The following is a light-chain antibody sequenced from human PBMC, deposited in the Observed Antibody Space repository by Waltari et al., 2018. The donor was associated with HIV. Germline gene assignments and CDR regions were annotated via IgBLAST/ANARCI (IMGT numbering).Light chain of an antibody. Sequence: HSVLAQQPPASGKPGPRVIISCSGRNPYTRGNTVSWYQQLPGTAPKLLIYSNNERPSGVPDRLSGYTSGTSASLVISGLQSEDDADYYCAAWDDSLKGGAFGTGTKVTVL. CDR2: SNN. CDR3: AAWDDSLKGGA. CDR1: NPYTRGNT. V-gene: IGLV1-44*01. J-gene: IGLJ1*01.